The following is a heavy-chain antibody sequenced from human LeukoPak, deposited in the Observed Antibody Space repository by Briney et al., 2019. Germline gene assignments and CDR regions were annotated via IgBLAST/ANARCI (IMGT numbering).Heavy chain of an antibody. Sequence: GGSLRLSCAASGFTFSSFWMTWVRQAPGKGLEWVANIKQDGSEKFYVDSVKGRFTISRDSAKNSLYLQMNSLRAEDTAVYYCAREYKNLLNYDLLNYYYYMDVWGKGTTVTVSS. D-gene: IGHD1-7*01. CDR1: GFTFSSFW. CDR3: AREYKNLLNYDLLNYYYYMDV. CDR2: IKQDGSEK. J-gene: IGHJ6*03. V-gene: IGHV3-7*01.